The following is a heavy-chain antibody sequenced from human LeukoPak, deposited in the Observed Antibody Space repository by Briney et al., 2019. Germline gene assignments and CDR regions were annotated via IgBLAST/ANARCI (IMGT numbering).Heavy chain of an antibody. J-gene: IGHJ4*02. Sequence: GRSLRLSCAASGFTFSTYGMHWVRQAPGKGLEWVSAISGSGGSTYYADSVKGRFTISRDNSKNTLYLQMNSLRAEDTAVYYCAKFDSSGYQYYFDYWGQGTLVTVSS. V-gene: IGHV3-23*01. CDR2: ISGSGGST. CDR1: GFTFSTYG. CDR3: AKFDSSGYQYYFDY. D-gene: IGHD3-22*01.